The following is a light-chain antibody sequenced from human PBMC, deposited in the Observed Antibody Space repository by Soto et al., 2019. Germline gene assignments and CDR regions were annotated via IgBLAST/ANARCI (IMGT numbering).Light chain of an antibody. CDR3: CSYAGGPYV. J-gene: IGLJ1*01. CDR2: DVS. V-gene: IGLV2-11*01. Sequence: QSVLTQPRSLSGSPGQSVAISCTGTSSDVGGYNYVSWYQQHPGKAPKVMIYDVSKRPSGVPDRISGSKPGNTASLAISGLQAEDEADYYCCSYAGGPYVFGTGTKVTVL. CDR1: SSDVGGYNY.